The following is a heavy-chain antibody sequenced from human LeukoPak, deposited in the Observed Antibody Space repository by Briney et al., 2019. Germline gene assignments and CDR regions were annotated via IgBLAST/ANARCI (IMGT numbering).Heavy chain of an antibody. CDR1: GFTFSSYS. V-gene: IGHV3-21*04. Sequence: GGSLRLSCAASGFTFSSYSMNWVRQAPGKGLEWVSSISSSSSYIYYADSVRGRFPISRDNSKNTLSLQMNSLRAEDTAVYYCARGGSYLSAFDIWGQGTMVTVSS. D-gene: IGHD1-26*01. CDR2: ISSSSSYI. J-gene: IGHJ3*02. CDR3: ARGGSYLSAFDI.